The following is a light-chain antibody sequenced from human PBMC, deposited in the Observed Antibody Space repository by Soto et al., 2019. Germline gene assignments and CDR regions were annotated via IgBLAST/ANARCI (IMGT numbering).Light chain of an antibody. J-gene: IGLJ2*01. CDR1: SGHSNYA. Sequence: QPVLTQSPSASASLGASVKLTYTLSSGHSNYAIAWHQQQSEKGPRYLMKLNSDGSHSKGDGIPDRFSGSSSGAERYLPISSLQSEDEADYYCQTWGSGIVVFGGGTKLTVL. V-gene: IGLV4-69*01. CDR3: QTWGSGIVV. CDR2: LNSDGSH.